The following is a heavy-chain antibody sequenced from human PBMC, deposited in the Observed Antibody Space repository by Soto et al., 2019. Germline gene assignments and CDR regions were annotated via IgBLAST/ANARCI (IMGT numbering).Heavy chain of an antibody. CDR3: ARADYYDSSGFYYDC. V-gene: IGHV1-46*01. CDR2: INPSGGST. J-gene: IGHJ4*02. Sequence: XSVKVSSNASGYILTNHYIHLVRHSHGQGLEWMGIINPSGGSTNYLQKFQGRITMTRDTSTSTVYMELSSLRSEDTVVYFCARADYYDSSGFYYDCWGQGSLVTVSS. D-gene: IGHD3-22*01. CDR1: GYILTNHY.